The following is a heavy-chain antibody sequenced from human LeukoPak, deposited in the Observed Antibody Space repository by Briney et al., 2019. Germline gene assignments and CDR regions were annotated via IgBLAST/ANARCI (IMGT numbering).Heavy chain of an antibody. CDR2: ISISSSTI. CDR3: ARVSGWPWDH. CDR1: GFTVSSNY. J-gene: IGHJ4*02. V-gene: IGHV3-48*02. D-gene: IGHD2-15*01. Sequence: GGSLRLSCAASGFTVSSNYMSWVRQAPGKGLEWVSYISISSSTIYYADSVKGRFTISRDDAKNSLYLQMNSLRDEGTAAYYCARVSGWPWDHWGQGTLVTVSS.